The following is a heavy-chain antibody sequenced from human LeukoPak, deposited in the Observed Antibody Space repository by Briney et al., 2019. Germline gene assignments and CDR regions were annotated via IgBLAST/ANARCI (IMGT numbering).Heavy chain of an antibody. J-gene: IGHJ4*02. CDR3: ARGLRYSESYVVEY. Sequence: ASVKDSCKASGYTFTSYGISWVRQAPGQGLEWMGWISAYNGNTNYAQKLQGRVTMTTDTSTSTAYMELRSLRSDDTAVYHCARGLRYSESYVVEYWGQGTLVTVSS. CDR1: GYTFTSYG. V-gene: IGHV1-18*01. D-gene: IGHD1-26*01. CDR2: ISAYNGNT.